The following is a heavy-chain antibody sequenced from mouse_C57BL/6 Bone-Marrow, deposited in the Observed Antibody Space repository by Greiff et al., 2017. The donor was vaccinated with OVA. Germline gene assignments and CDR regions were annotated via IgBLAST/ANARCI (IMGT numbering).Heavy chain of an antibody. CDR3: ARGRNSNFAYAMDY. J-gene: IGHJ4*01. CDR2: INPNNGGT. D-gene: IGHD2-5*01. Sequence: EVQLQQSGPELVKPGASVKLSCKASGYTFTDYYMHWVKQSHGKSLEWIGYINPNNGGTSYNQKFKGKATLTVNKSSSTAYMELRSLTSEESAVYYCARGRNSNFAYAMDYWGQGTSVTVSS. CDR1: GYTFTDYY. V-gene: IGHV1-22*01.